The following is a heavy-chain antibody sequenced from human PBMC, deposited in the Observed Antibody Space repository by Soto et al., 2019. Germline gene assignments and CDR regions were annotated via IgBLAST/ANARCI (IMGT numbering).Heavy chain of an antibody. Sequence: QVQLVESGGGVVQPGRSLRLSCAASGFTFSSYGMHWVRQAPGKGLEWVAVISYDGSNKYYADSVKGRFTISRDNSKNTLYLQMNSLRAEDTAVYYRAKARQGWYFDYWGQGTLVTVSS. CDR1: GFTFSSYG. J-gene: IGHJ4*02. CDR3: AKARQGWYFDY. CDR2: ISYDGSNK. D-gene: IGHD6-19*01. V-gene: IGHV3-30*18.